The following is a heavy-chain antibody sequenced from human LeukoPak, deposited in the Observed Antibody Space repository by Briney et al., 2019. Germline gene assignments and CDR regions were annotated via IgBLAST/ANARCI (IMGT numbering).Heavy chain of an antibody. Sequence: PSETLSLTCAVYGGSFSGYYWSWIRRSPGKGLEWIGEINHSGSTNYNPSLKSRVTISVDTSKNQFSLKLSSVTAADTAVYYCARAYYDFWSGRSLGYSYYYMDVWGKGTTVTVSS. CDR1: GGSFSGYY. D-gene: IGHD3-3*01. CDR2: INHSGST. CDR3: ARAYYDFWSGRSLGYSYYYMDV. J-gene: IGHJ6*03. V-gene: IGHV4-34*01.